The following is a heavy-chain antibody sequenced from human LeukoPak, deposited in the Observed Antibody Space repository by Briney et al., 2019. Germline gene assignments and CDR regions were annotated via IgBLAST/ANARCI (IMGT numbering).Heavy chain of an antibody. CDR1: GGSFSGYY. D-gene: IGHD6-25*01. J-gene: IGHJ5*02. V-gene: IGHV4-34*01. CDR2: INHSGST. Sequence: PSETLSLTCAVYGGSFSGYYWSWIRQPPGKGLEWIGEINHSGSTNYNPSLKSRVTISVDTSKNQFSLKLSSVTAADTAVYYCARSSQPKRRCWFDPWGQGTLVTVSS. CDR3: ARSSQPKRRCWFDP.